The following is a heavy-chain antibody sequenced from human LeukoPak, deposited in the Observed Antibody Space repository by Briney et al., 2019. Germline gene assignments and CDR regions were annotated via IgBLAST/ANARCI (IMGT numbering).Heavy chain of an antibody. Sequence: GVSLRLSCVASGFTFDDYGMHWVRQAPGKGLEWVCLITWDGGSRYYADSVKGRFTISRDDSKKSLYLQMNSPRGEDTAIYYCAKDKRAGSASYSFDYWGQGTPVTVSS. J-gene: IGHJ4*02. CDR3: AKDKRAGSASYSFDY. V-gene: IGHV3-43D*04. CDR2: ITWDGGSR. D-gene: IGHD3-10*01. CDR1: GFTFDDYG.